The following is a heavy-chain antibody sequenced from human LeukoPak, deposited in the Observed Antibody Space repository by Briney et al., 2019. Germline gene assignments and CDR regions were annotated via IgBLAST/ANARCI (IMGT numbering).Heavy chain of an antibody. D-gene: IGHD4-17*01. J-gene: IGHJ3*02. CDR1: GYSFTSYW. CDR3: ARLNAAGYGDYRLDDAFDI. CDR2: IYPGDSDT. V-gene: IGHV5-51*01. Sequence: GESLKISCKGSGYSFTSYWIGWVRQMPGKGLEWMGIIYPGDSDTRYSPSFQGQVTISADKSISTAYLQWSSLEASDTAMYYCARLNAAGYGDYRLDDAFDIWGQGTMVTVSS.